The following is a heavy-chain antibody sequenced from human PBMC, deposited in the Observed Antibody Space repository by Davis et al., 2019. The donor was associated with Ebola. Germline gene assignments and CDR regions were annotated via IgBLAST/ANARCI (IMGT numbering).Heavy chain of an antibody. J-gene: IGHJ4*02. CDR2: ITKGSDAI. V-gene: IGHV3-48*02. CDR1: GFVFSDFS. CDR3: VRDYLFAFDS. Sequence: PGGSLRLSCAASGFVFSDFSMNWVRQAPGKGLEWITYITKGSDAIHYADSVKGRFTVSRDDAANSLSLQMDSLKHEDTAVYYCVRDYLFAFDSWGQGTPVTVSS. D-gene: IGHD3-10*02.